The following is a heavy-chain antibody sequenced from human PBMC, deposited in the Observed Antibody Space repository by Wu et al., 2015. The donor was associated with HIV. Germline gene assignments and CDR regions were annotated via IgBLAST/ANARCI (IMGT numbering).Heavy chain of an antibody. CDR2: INPNSGGT. Sequence: QVQLVQSGAEVKKPGASVKVSCKASGYTFTSYGISWVRQAPGQGLEWMGWINPNSGGTNYAQKFQGRVTMTRDTSISTAYMELSRLRSDDTAVYYCARVWTYYYDSSGYSGSNYYYYGMDVWGQGTTVTVSS. J-gene: IGHJ6*02. CDR3: ARVWTYYYDSSGYSGSNYYYYGMDV. D-gene: IGHD3-22*01. CDR1: GYTFTSYG. V-gene: IGHV1-2*02.